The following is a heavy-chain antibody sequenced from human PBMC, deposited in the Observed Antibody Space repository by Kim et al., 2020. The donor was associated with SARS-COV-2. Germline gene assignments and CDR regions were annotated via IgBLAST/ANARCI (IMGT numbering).Heavy chain of an antibody. V-gene: IGHV3-33*01. D-gene: IGHD3-3*01. J-gene: IGHJ6*02. CDR1: GFTFSSYG. CDR3: ARDLTGAAQILFGAGDYGMDV. CDR2: IWYDGSNK. Sequence: GGSLRLSCAASGFTFSSYGMHWVRQAPGKGLEWVAVIWYDGSNKYYADSVKGRFTISRDNSKNTLYLQMNSLRAEDTAVYYCARDLTGAAQILFGAGDYGMDVWGQGTTVTVSS.